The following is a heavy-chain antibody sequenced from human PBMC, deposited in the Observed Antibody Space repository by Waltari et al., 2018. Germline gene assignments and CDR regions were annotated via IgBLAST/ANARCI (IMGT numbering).Heavy chain of an antibody. CDR3: ARDRGTATPLDP. Sequence: EVQVVESGGGLVQPGGSLRLPCVASGVTFTSHWMHWVRQVSGKGLEWGSRITTDETNTAYADAVKGRFTVSRDNAKNTVYLQMTSVRAEDTGIYYCARDRGTATPLDPWGQGTVVTVSS. D-gene: IGHD3-10*01. CDR1: GVTFTSHW. CDR2: ITTDETNT. V-gene: IGHV3-74*03. J-gene: IGHJ5*02.